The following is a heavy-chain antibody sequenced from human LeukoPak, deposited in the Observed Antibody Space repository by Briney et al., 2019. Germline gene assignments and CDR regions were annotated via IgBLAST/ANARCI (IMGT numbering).Heavy chain of an antibody. V-gene: IGHV3-7*03. CDR3: ARGGGLEV. CDR1: GFTFSSYW. D-gene: IGHD3-16*01. Sequence: GGSLRLSCAASGFTFSSYWMNWARQAPGKGLEWVASINHNGNVNYYVDSVKGRFTISRDNAKNSLYLQMSNLRAEDTAVYFRARGGGLEVWGQGATVTVSS. J-gene: IGHJ6*02. CDR2: INHNGNVN.